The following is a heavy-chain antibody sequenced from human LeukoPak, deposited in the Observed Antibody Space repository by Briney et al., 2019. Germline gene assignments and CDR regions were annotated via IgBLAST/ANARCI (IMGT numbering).Heavy chain of an antibody. CDR2: ISYDGSNK. Sequence: GGSLRLSCAASGFTFSSHAMHWVRQAPGKGLEWVAVISYDGSNKYYADSVKGRFTISRDNSKNTLYLQMNSLRAEDTAVYYCARDPSSGYYYYFDYWGQGTLVTVSS. CDR1: GFTFSSHA. V-gene: IGHV3-30-3*01. CDR3: ARDPSSGYYYYFDY. D-gene: IGHD3-22*01. J-gene: IGHJ4*02.